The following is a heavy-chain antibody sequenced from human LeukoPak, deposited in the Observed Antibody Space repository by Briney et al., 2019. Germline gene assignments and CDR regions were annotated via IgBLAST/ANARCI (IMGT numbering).Heavy chain of an antibody. CDR2: INPNSGGT. J-gene: IGHJ4*02. Sequence: ASVKLCFTASAYTFTGYYIHWVRQAPGQGLEWMGWINPNSGGTNYEQKFQGRVTITSGTSISTAYMELSRLRSDGTAADYCARAMGYCTNGVCYLVASFDHWSQGTLVTVSS. V-gene: IGHV1-2*02. D-gene: IGHD2-8*01. CDR3: ARAMGYCTNGVCYLVASFDH. CDR1: AYTFTGYY.